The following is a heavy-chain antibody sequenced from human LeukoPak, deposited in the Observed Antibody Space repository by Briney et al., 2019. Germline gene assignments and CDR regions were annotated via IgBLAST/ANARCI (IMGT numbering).Heavy chain of an antibody. Sequence: GSSVKVSCKASGYTFTGYYMHWVRQAPGQGLEWMGWINPNSGGTNYAQKFQGRVTMTRDTSISTAYMELSRLRSDDTAVYYRARGADYDFWSGYYKPGDAFDIWGQGTMVTVSS. CDR3: ARGADYDFWSGYYKPGDAFDI. CDR2: INPNSGGT. J-gene: IGHJ3*02. CDR1: GYTFTGYY. V-gene: IGHV1-2*02. D-gene: IGHD3-3*01.